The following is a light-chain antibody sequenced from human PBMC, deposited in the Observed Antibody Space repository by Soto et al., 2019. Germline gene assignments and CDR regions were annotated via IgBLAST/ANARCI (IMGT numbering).Light chain of an antibody. J-gene: IGKJ2*01. Sequence: ETVMTQSPATLSVSPGERATLSCRASQSVSSNLAWYQQKPGQAPRLLIYGASTRATGIPARFSGGGSGTEFTLTIGSLQSEDFAVYYCQQYANWPPYTFGQGTKLEIK. V-gene: IGKV3-15*01. CDR1: QSVSSN. CDR2: GAS. CDR3: QQYANWPPYT.